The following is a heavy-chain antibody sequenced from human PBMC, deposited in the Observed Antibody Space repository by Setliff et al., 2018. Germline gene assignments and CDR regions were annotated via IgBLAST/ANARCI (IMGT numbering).Heavy chain of an antibody. CDR1: GITFKNAW. D-gene: IGHD3-3*01. CDR3: TTGPRDSRNYMTWLDP. CDR2: IKSKGEDETT. Sequence: GGSLRLSCAASGITFKNAWMTWVRQAPGKGLEWVGRIKSKGEDETTNFAASVKGRFSLSRDDSRNMIYLQMSSLKIEDTAFYYCTTGPRDSRNYMTWLDPWGPGTLVTVSS. J-gene: IGHJ5*02. V-gene: IGHV3-15*01.